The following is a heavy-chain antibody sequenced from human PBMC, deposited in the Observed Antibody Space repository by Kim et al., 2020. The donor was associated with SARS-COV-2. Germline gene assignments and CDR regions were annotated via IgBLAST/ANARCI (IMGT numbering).Heavy chain of an antibody. CDR1: GFTFSSYT. D-gene: IGHD3-22*01. CDR3: AKFGSHFYDSSAYYFDN. J-gene: IGHJ4*02. Sequence: GGSLRLSCATSGFTFSSYTMAWVRQAPGKGLEWVSTIGGSGGVPYYADSVKGRFTISRDNSKNTLYLQMNSLRVEDTAVYYCAKFGSHFYDSSAYYFDNWGQGTLVTVSS. CDR2: IGGSGGVP. V-gene: IGHV3-23*01.